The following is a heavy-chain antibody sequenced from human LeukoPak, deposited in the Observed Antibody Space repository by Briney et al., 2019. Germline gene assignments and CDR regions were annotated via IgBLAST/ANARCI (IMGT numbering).Heavy chain of an antibody. D-gene: IGHD3-22*01. V-gene: IGHV3-23*01. J-gene: IGHJ4*02. CDR1: GITLSNYG. CDR3: AKRGVVIRVILVGFHKEAYYFDS. Sequence: GGSLRLSCAVSGITLSNYGMSWVRQAPGKGLEWVAGISDSGGRTNYADSVKGRFTISRDNPKNTLYLQMNSLRAEDTSVYFCAKRGVVIRVILVGFHKEAYYFDSWGQGTLVTVSS. CDR2: ISDSGGRT.